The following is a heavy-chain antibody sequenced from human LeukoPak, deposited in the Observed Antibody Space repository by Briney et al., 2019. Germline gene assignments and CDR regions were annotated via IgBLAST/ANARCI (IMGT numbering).Heavy chain of an antibody. CDR3: ARVHRTYYYYGMDV. Sequence: ASVKVSCKASGYTFTSYDINWVRQAPGQGLEWMGWMNPNSGNTGYAQKFQGRVTMTRNTSISTAYMELSSLRSEDTAVYYCARVHRTYYYYGMDVWGQGTTVTVSS. CDR1: GYTFTSYD. CDR2: MNPNSGNT. J-gene: IGHJ6*02. V-gene: IGHV1-8*01.